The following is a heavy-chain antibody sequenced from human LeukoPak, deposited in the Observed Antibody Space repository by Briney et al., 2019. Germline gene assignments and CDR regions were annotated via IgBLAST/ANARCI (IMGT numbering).Heavy chain of an antibody. CDR1: GFTVSTDY. CDR2: IYSGGST. Sequence: GGSLRLSCAASGFTVSTDYMSWVRQAPGKGLEWVSGIYSGGSTYYADSVKGRFTISRDNSKNTLNLQMNSLRVEDTSVYYCARDTYYESSGYYYSDYWGQGTLVTVSS. J-gene: IGHJ4*02. V-gene: IGHV3-53*01. CDR3: ARDTYYESSGYYYSDY. D-gene: IGHD3-22*01.